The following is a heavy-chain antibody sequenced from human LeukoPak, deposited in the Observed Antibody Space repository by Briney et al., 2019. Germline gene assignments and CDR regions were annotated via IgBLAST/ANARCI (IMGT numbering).Heavy chain of an antibody. CDR2: ISSSGGTI. V-gene: IGHV3-48*03. Sequence: GGSLRLSCAASGFTFTSYEMNWVRQAPGKGLEWVSYISSSGGTIHYADSVKGRFTISRDNAKNSLYLQMNSLRAGDTAVYYCAKGLHLAAADYWGQGTLVTVSS. D-gene: IGHD6-13*01. J-gene: IGHJ4*02. CDR1: GFTFTSYE. CDR3: AKGLHLAAADY.